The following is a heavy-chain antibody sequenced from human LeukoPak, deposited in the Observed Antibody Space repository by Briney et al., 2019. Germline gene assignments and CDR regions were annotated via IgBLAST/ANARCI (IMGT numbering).Heavy chain of an antibody. D-gene: IGHD2-15*01. Sequence: SETRSLTCTVSGRSISSGSYDWGWIRQPAGKGLDWIGRIYTSGSTNYNPSLKSRVTISVDTSKNQFSLKLSSVTAADTAVYYCARDVVVVAATHWFDPWGQGTLVTVSS. CDR2: IYTSGST. J-gene: IGHJ5*02. CDR1: GRSISSGSYD. V-gene: IGHV4-61*02. CDR3: ARDVVVVAATHWFDP.